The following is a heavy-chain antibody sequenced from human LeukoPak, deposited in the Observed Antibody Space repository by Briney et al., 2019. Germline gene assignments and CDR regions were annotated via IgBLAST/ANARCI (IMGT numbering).Heavy chain of an antibody. CDR2: INTDGSTR. Sequence: GGSLRLSCSASGFNFSSYWMHWVRQAPGKGLEWVSRINTDGSTRNYADSVKGRFTISRDNAKNTLFLQMNSLRAEDTAVYYFAREQEHIAGAKDYWGQGTLVTFSS. D-gene: IGHD6-13*01. CDR1: GFNFSSYW. CDR3: AREQEHIAGAKDY. V-gene: IGHV3-74*01. J-gene: IGHJ4*02.